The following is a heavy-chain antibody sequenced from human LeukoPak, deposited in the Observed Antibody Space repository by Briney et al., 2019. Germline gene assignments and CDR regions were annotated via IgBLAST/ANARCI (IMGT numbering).Heavy chain of an antibody. D-gene: IGHD6-19*01. CDR3: ARADSSGWAPFDY. V-gene: IGHV1-2*06. Sequence: GASVKVSCKASGYTFTGYYMHWVRQAPGQGLEWMGRINPNSGGTNYAQKFQGRVTMTRDTSISTAYMELSRLRSDDTAVYYCARADSSGWAPFDYWGQGTLVTVSS. J-gene: IGHJ4*02. CDR2: INPNSGGT. CDR1: GYTFTGYY.